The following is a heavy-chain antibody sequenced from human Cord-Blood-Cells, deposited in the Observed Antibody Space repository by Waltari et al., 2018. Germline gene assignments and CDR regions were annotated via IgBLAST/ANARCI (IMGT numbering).Heavy chain of an antibody. CDR2: ISYDESNE. D-gene: IGHD6-6*01. J-gene: IGHJ6*02. CDR1: GFTFSSYG. Sequence: QVQLVESGGGVVQPGSSLRPSCAASGFTFSSYGMHWVRPAPGKGLEWVAVISYDESNEYYTDAVKGRFTIARDNSKNTLYLQMNSRRAEDTAVYYCAKDIMSEQLVPYGMDVWGQGTTVTVSS. CDR3: AKDIMSEQLVPYGMDV. V-gene: IGHV3-30*18.